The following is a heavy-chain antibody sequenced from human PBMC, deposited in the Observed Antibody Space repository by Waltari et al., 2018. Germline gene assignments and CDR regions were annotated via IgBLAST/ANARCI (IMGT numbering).Heavy chain of an antibody. CDR3: SGGEVTGTDF. D-gene: IGHD6-19*01. CDR2: IRREPYNYAT. J-gene: IGHJ4*02. Sequence: EVQVVESGGGLVQPGGSLKLACATSGLSVSVSSIHWVRQTSGKGLEWVGRIRREPYNYATAYSASVKGRFTISRDDSKNTAFLQMNSLMTEDTAVYYCSGGEVTGTDFWGQGTLVTVSS. CDR1: GLSVSVSS. V-gene: IGHV3-73*01.